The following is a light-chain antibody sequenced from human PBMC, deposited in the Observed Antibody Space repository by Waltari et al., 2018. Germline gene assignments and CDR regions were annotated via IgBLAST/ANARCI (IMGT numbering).Light chain of an antibody. Sequence: ILMTQSPDPLAVSVRERANSDCNSSQSVLYSSNNKNYLAWYQQKPGQPPKLLIYWASTRESGVPDRFSGSGSGTDFTLTISSLQAEDVAVYYCQQYYSTPPTFGQGTKVEIK. V-gene: IGKV4-1*01. CDR1: QSVLYSSNNKNY. J-gene: IGKJ1*01. CDR3: QQYYSTPPT. CDR2: WAS.